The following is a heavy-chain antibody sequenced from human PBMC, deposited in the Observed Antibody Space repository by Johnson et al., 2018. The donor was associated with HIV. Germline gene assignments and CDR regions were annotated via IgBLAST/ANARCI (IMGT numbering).Heavy chain of an antibody. J-gene: IGHJ3*02. CDR2: IGSSNSTI. Sequence: QVQLVESGGGLVKPGGSLRLSCVASGFTFSDYYMSWIRQAPGKGLEWVSYIGSSNSTIHYADSVKGRFTISRDNAQNSLFLQMNSLRPEETAVYYCARRMFVGYRAFDIWGQGTMVTVSS. D-gene: IGHD3-16*02. V-gene: IGHV3-11*04. CDR1: GFTFSDYY. CDR3: ARRMFVGYRAFDI.